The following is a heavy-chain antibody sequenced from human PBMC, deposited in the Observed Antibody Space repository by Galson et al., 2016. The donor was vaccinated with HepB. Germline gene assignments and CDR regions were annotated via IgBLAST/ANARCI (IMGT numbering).Heavy chain of an antibody. CDR3: AKDPYYYGSGGYYFDY. CDR1: GFTFSNYY. Sequence: SLRLSCAASGFTFSNYYMSWIRQSPGKRLEWVSYISNSGSYTKYADSVKGRFTISRDKSKNTLYLQMDSLKVEDTAVYYCAKDPYYYGSGGYYFDYWGQGTQVTVSS. CDR2: ISNSGSYT. V-gene: IGHV3-11*06. D-gene: IGHD3-10*01. J-gene: IGHJ4*02.